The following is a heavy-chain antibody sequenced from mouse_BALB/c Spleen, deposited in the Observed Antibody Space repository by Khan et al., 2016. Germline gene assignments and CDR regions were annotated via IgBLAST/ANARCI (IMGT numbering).Heavy chain of an antibody. J-gene: IGHJ3*01. V-gene: IGHV8-11*01. D-gene: IGHD4-1*01. CDR3: ARIARWDGAF. CDR1: GFSLNTYGIG. CDR2: IWWNDNN. Sequence: QVTLKESGPGILQPSQTLSLTCSFSGFSLNTYGIGVGWIRQPPGKGLEWLAHIWWNDNNSYHTALKSRPTISKDTSNNQVFLKIASVDTADTGTYYCARIARWDGAFCGQGTLVTVSA.